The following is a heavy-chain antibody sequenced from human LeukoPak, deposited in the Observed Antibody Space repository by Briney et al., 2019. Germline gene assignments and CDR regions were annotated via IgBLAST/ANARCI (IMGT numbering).Heavy chain of an antibody. CDR3: ARGRTAVTRHFDF. Sequence: KSGGSLRLSCAASGFTFDDYGMSWVRQAPGKGLEWVSIISSGSGDIFSADALKGRFTIARDDAKNLLYLDMNSLRAEDTAVYYCARGRTAVTRHFDFWGQGTLVTVSS. V-gene: IGHV3-21*01. J-gene: IGHJ4*02. CDR1: GFTFDDYG. CDR2: ISSGSGDI. D-gene: IGHD4-17*01.